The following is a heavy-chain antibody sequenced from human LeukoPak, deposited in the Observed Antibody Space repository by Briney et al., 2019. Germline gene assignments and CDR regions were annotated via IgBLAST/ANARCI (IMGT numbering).Heavy chain of an antibody. CDR2: IWYDGSNK. J-gene: IGHJ6*03. Sequence: GGSLRLSCAASGFTFSSYGMHWVRQAPGKGLEWVAVIWYDGSNKYYADSVKGRFTISRDNSKNTLYLQMNSLRAEDTAVYYCARLGPEIVVVPAASGSDVYYYYYYMDVWGKGTTVTVSS. D-gene: IGHD2-2*01. V-gene: IGHV3-33*01. CDR1: GFTFSSYG. CDR3: ARLGPEIVVVPAASGSDVYYYYYYMDV.